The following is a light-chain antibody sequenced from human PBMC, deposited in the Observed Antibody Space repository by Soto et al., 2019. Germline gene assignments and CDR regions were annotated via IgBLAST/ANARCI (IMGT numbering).Light chain of an antibody. J-gene: IGKJ1*01. CDR3: LQHGSYPRT. Sequence: DIQRTQSPSSLSASVGDRVIITCRASQGIRNDLAWYQQKPGKAPRRLIYDASKLQDGVPSRFSGSGSGTEFTLTISSLQPEDIATYYCLQHGSYPRTFGQGTKVDIK. CDR1: QGIRND. CDR2: DAS. V-gene: IGKV1-17*01.